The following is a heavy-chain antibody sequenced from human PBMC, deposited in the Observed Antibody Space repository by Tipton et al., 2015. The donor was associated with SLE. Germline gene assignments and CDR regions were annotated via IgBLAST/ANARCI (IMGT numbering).Heavy chain of an antibody. Sequence: SLRLFCAASGFTFSSYAMHWVRQAPGKGLEYVSAISSNVGSTYYAESVNGRFTISRDNSKNTLYLQMSSLRAEDTAVYYCVKDSHDYVWGSYRRDYWGQGTLVPVSS. CDR3: VKDSHDYVWGSYRRDY. V-gene: IGHV3-64D*06. CDR1: GFTFSSYA. J-gene: IGHJ4*02. D-gene: IGHD3-16*02. CDR2: ISSNVGST.